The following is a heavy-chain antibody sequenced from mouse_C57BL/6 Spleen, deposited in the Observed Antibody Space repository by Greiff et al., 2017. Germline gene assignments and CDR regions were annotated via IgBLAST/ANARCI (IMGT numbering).Heavy chain of an antibody. Sequence: QVQLKESGPELVKPGASVKISCKASGYAFSSSWMNWVKQRPGKGLEWIGRIYPGDGDTNYNGMFKGKATLTADKSSSTAYMQLSSLTSEDSAVYFCASETGVDYWGQGTTLTVSS. CDR2: IYPGDGDT. V-gene: IGHV1-82*01. D-gene: IGHD4-1*01. CDR3: ASETGVDY. CDR1: GYAFSSSW. J-gene: IGHJ2*01.